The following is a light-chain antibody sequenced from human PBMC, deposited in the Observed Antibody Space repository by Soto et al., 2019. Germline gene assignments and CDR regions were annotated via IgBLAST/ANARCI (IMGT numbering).Light chain of an antibody. CDR3: QQYGSSHWT. V-gene: IGKV3-20*01. CDR1: QSVSSSY. J-gene: IGKJ1*01. CDR2: GAS. Sequence: DIVLTQSPVTLSLSPGERATLSCRASQSVSSSYLAWYQQKPGQAPRLLIYGASSRATGIPDRFSGSGSGTDFTLTISRLEPEDFAVYYCQQYGSSHWTFGQGTKVDIK.